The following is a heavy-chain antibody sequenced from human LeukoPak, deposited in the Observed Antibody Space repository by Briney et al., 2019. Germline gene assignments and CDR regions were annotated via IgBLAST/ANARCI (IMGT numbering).Heavy chain of an antibody. Sequence: AGGSLRLSCAASGFTFSNYWMHWVRQAPGKGLVWVSRVSSDGSSTSYAGSVKGRFTISRDNAKNTLYLQMNSLRAEDTAVYYCAGDYLRYFDYWGQGTLVTVSS. CDR1: GFTFSNYW. CDR3: AGDYLRYFDY. J-gene: IGHJ4*02. CDR2: VSSDGSST. D-gene: IGHD2/OR15-2a*01. V-gene: IGHV3-74*01.